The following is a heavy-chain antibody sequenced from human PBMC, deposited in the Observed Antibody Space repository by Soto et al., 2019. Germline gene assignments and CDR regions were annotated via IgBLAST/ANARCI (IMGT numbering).Heavy chain of an antibody. V-gene: IGHV4-39*01. D-gene: IGHD6-19*01. Sequence: SETLSLTCTVSGGSISSSSYYWGWIRQPPGKGLEWIGSIYYSGSTYYNPSLKSRVTISVDTSKNQFSLKLSSVTSADTAVYYCARQFSGLRLVDAFDIWGQGTMVTVSS. CDR3: ARQFSGLRLVDAFDI. CDR1: GGSISSSSYY. J-gene: IGHJ3*02. CDR2: IYYSGST.